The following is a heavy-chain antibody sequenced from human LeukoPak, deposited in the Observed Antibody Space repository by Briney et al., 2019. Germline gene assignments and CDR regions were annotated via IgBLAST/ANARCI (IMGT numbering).Heavy chain of an antibody. Sequence: GGSLRLSCAGSGVTFGDYALSWVRQAPGKGQEWVSFIRSKAHGGTAEYAASVKGRFTISRDDSESIAYLQMNSLKVEDTALYYCIRDRDKDTWSDGPRVDYWGQGTLVTVSS. CDR3: IRDRDKDTWSDGPRVDY. J-gene: IGHJ4*02. V-gene: IGHV3-49*04. D-gene: IGHD1-20*01. CDR1: GVTFGDYA. CDR2: IRSKAHGGTA.